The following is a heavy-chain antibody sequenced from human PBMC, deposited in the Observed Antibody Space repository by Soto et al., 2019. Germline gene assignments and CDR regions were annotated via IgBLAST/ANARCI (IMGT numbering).Heavy chain of an antibody. J-gene: IGHJ5*02. Sequence: KPSETLSLTCTVSGDSISGGASFCSWIRQPPGKGLEWIANVYYSGSSYYNPSLKSRLTISVDTTKNQFSLQLKSMTAADTAVYYCAKLSCTSSTCYFPGWFDPWGQGTLVTVSS. CDR2: VYYSGSS. CDR3: AKLSCTSSTCYFPGWFDP. CDR1: GDSISGGASF. D-gene: IGHD2-2*01. V-gene: IGHV4-31*03.